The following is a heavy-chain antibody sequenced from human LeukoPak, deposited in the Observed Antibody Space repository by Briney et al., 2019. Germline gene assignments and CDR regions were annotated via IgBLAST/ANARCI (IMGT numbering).Heavy chain of an antibody. CDR3: ARDLGRYYYASGSYYSYYMDV. CDR1: GYTFINNW. J-gene: IGHJ6*03. D-gene: IGHD3-10*01. CDR2: INPTGTTT. Sequence: ASVKVSCKASGYTFINNWMHWVRQAPGQGLEWVGLINPTGTTTLYAQKFQGRVTLTRDMSTSTDYMELRSLKSEDTAVYYCARDLGRYYYASGSYYSYYMDVWGKGTTVTVSS. V-gene: IGHV1-46*01.